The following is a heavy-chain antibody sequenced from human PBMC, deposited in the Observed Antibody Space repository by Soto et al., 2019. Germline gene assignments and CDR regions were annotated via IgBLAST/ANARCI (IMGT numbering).Heavy chain of an antibody. Sequence: QLQLQESGPGLVKPSETLSLTCTVSGGSISSSSYYWGWIRQPPGKGLEWIGSIYYSGSTYYNPSLKSRVTISVDTSKNQFSLKLSSVTAADTAVYYCARHPPDYYDSSGPDYWGQGTLVTVSS. CDR3: ARHPPDYYDSSGPDY. V-gene: IGHV4-39*01. CDR1: GGSISSSSYY. J-gene: IGHJ4*02. CDR2: IYYSGST. D-gene: IGHD3-22*01.